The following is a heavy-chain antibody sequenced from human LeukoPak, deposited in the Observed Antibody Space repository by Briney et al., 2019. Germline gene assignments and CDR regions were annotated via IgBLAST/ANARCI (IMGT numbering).Heavy chain of an antibody. J-gene: IGHJ4*02. V-gene: IGHV4-34*01. D-gene: IGHD3-16*01. Sequence: SETLSLTCAVYGGSFSGYYWSWIRQPPGKGLEWIGEINHSGSTNYNPSLKSRVTISVDTSKNQFSLKLSSVTAADTAVYYCARGPDTGMTTYYFDYWGQGTLVTVSS. CDR2: INHSGST. CDR3: ARGPDTGMTTYYFDY. CDR1: GGSFSGYY.